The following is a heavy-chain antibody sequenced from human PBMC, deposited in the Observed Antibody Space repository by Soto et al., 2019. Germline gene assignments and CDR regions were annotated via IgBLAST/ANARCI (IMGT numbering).Heavy chain of an antibody. CDR2: IYYSGST. Sequence: QLQESGPGLVKPSETLSLTCTVSGDSISSRDYYWGWIRQPPGKGLEWIGSIYYSGSTYYNPSLKSRGTVSVDPCKNHFSLNLSSGTAADPAVYDCARDPPFRFFDAFDMWGQGTMVTVSS. CDR3: ARDPPFRFFDAFDM. V-gene: IGHV4-39*02. J-gene: IGHJ3*02. CDR1: GDSISSRDYY. D-gene: IGHD3-3*01.